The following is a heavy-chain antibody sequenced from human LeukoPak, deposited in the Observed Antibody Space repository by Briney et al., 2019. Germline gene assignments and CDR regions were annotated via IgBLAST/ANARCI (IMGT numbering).Heavy chain of an antibody. Sequence: SETLSLTCTVSGGSISSYYWSWIRQPAGKGLEWIGRIYTSESTNYNLSLKSRVTISVDTSKNQFSLNLGSVTAADTAVYYCARILTSGYYYFDYWGQGTLVTVSS. D-gene: IGHD5-12*01. CDR2: IYTSEST. CDR3: ARILTSGYYYFDY. V-gene: IGHV4-4*07. J-gene: IGHJ4*02. CDR1: GGSISSYY.